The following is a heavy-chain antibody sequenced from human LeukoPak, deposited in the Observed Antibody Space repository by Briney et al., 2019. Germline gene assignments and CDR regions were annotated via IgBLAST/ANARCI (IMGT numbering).Heavy chain of an antibody. CDR2: IYYSGST. D-gene: IGHD3-9*01. J-gene: IGHJ4*02. V-gene: IGHV4-59*01. CDR1: GCSISSYY. Sequence: SETLSLTCTVSGCSISSYYWSWIRQPPGKGLEWIGYIYYSGSTNYNPSLRSRVTISVDTSKNQFSLKLSSVTAADTAVYYCARAFGSDILTGYFDYWGQGTLVTVSS. CDR3: ARAFGSDILTGYFDY.